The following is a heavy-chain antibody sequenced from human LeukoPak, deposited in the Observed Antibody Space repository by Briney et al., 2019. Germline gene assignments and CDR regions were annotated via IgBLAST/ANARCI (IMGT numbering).Heavy chain of an antibody. J-gene: IGHJ4*02. CDR1: GGSISSDNYY. CDR3: AREEYFDGSGYYFRYFDS. D-gene: IGHD3-22*01. CDR2: VYTGGSA. Sequence: PSQTLSLTCTVSGGSISSDNYYWTWIRQPAGKGLEWIGRVYTGGSANYNPSLKIRVTMSVDTSKTQFSLKFNSVTAADTALCCCAREEYFDGSGYYFRYFDSWGQGILVTVSS. V-gene: IGHV4-61*02.